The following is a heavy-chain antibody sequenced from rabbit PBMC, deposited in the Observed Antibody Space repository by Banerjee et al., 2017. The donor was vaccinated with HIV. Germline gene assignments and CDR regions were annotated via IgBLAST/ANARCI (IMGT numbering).Heavy chain of an antibody. V-gene: IGHV1S40*01. Sequence: QSLEESGGDLVKPGASLTLTCTASGFSFSSNYWICWVRQAPGKGPEWIAYIYPGGGIRNYANSVKGRFTISSDNAQNTVFLQTTNLTASDTATYFCARESGGYPGYDGYGDVSLWGQGTLVTVS. CDR3: ARESGGYPGYDGYGDVSL. D-gene: IGHD7-1*01. CDR2: IYPGGGIR. CDR1: GFSFSSNYW. J-gene: IGHJ6*01.